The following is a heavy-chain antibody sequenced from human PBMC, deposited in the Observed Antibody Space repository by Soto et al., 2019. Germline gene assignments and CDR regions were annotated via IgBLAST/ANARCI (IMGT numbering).Heavy chain of an antibody. J-gene: IGHJ4*02. Sequence: PGGSLRLSCTASVLTFGNYATSWVRQAPGKGLEWVGLIRNQTYSETTQYAPSLKGRFTISRDDSNSIAYLQMSSLQVDDSAVYYCTRAESPGMSYFFDYWGQGVLVTVSS. CDR1: VLTFGNYA. CDR3: TRAESPGMSYFFDY. CDR2: IRNQTYSETT. V-gene: IGHV3-49*04.